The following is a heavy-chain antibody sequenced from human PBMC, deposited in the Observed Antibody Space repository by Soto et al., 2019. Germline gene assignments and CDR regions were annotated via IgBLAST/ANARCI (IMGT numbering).Heavy chain of an antibody. V-gene: IGHV4-38-2*01. CDR3: ARLVVVSPVANV. Sequence: SETLSLTCAVSGYPISLGYYWGWIRQPPGKGLEWIGSIYHSGNTYYNPSLKSRVSISLDTSKNHFSLELTSVTAADTAVYYCARLVVVSPVANVWGQGTLVTVSS. D-gene: IGHD2-2*01. CDR1: GYPISLGYY. CDR2: IYHSGNT. J-gene: IGHJ4*02.